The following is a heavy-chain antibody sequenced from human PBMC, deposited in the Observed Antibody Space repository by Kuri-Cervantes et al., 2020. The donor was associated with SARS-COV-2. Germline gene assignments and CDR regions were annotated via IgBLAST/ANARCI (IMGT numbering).Heavy chain of an antibody. Sequence: GESLKISCAASGFTFSSYGMHWVRQAPGKGPEWVAVISYDGSNKYYADSVKGRFTISRDNSKNTLYLQMNGLRAEDTAVYYCAKDTYYYGSGRSRFYGMDVWGQGTTVTVSS. CDR2: ISYDGSNK. V-gene: IGHV3-30*18. CDR1: GFTFSSYG. D-gene: IGHD3-10*01. J-gene: IGHJ6*02. CDR3: AKDTYYYGSGRSRFYGMDV.